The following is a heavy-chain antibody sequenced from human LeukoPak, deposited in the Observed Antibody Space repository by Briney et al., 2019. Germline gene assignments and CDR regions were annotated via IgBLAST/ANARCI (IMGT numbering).Heavy chain of an antibody. V-gene: IGHV3-7*01. J-gene: IGHJ1*01. CDR3: ASADTGRGNSRNYD. CDR2: IRPGGSGA. D-gene: IGHD3-16*01. Sequence: GGSLRLSCAASGFAFSSFWMSWVRQAPGKGLEWVANIRPGGSGASYVDSVKGRFTISRDNAKNSLYLQMNSLRVEDTAVYFCASADTGRGNSRNYDWGQGTLVTVSS. CDR1: GFAFSSFW.